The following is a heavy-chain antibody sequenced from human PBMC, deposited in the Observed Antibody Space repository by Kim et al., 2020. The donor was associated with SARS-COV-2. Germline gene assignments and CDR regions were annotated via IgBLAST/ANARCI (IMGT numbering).Heavy chain of an antibody. CDR3: ARDCGSSIAAAGLLLNGFDP. CDR2: IIPIFGTA. J-gene: IGHJ5*02. Sequence: SVKVSCKASGGTFSSYAISWVRQAPGQGLEWMGGIIPIFGTANYAQKFQGRVTITADESTSTAYMELSSLRSEDTAVYYCARDCGSSIAAAGLLLNGFDPWGQGTLVTVSS. V-gene: IGHV1-69*13. CDR1: GGTFSSYA. D-gene: IGHD6-13*01.